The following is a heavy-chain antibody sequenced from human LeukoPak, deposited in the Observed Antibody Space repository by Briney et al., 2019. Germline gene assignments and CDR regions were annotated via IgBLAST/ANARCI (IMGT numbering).Heavy chain of an antibody. J-gene: IGHJ6*02. D-gene: IGHD2-21*01. CDR2: IYPGDSDT. V-gene: IGHV5-51*01. Sequence: GGALQISFQGSGYSFTNYWIGGVRQMHGKGLEWRGIIYPGDSDTRYSPSFQGQVTISDDKSISTAYLQWSSLKASDTAMYYCARHYGGGEYYYGMDVWGQGTTVTVAS. CDR3: ARHYGGGEYYYGMDV. CDR1: GYSFTNYW.